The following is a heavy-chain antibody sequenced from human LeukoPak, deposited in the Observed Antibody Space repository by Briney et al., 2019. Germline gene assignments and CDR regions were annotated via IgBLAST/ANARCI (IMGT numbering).Heavy chain of an antibody. Sequence: ASVKVSCKASGYTFTGYYMHWVRQAPGQGLEWMGWINPNSGGTNYAQKFQGRVTMTRDTSISTAYMELSRLRSDDTAMYYCARGSSTRVYYYYYMDVWGKGTTVTVSS. J-gene: IGHJ6*03. CDR2: INPNSGGT. CDR1: GYTFTGYY. V-gene: IGHV1-2*02. D-gene: IGHD6-6*01. CDR3: ARGSSTRVYYYYYMDV.